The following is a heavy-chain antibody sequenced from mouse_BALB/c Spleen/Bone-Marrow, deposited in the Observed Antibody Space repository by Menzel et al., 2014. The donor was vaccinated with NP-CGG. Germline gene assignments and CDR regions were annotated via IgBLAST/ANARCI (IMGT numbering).Heavy chain of an antibody. D-gene: IGHD2-1*01. CDR1: GYSITSGYS. J-gene: IGHJ1*01. V-gene: IGHV3-1*02. Sequence: VHLQQSGPDLVKPSQSLSLTCTVTGYSITSGYSCHWIRQFPGNKLEWMGYIHHSGSTNYNPSLRSRISITRDTSKNQFFLHLNSVTTEDTATYYCTSYGNYWYFDVWGAGTTVTVSS. CDR3: TSYGNYWYFDV. CDR2: IHHSGST.